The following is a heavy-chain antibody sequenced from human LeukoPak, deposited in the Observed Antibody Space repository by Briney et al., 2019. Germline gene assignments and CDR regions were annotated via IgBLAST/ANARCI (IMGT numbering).Heavy chain of an antibody. V-gene: IGHV3-21*01. CDR3: ARDYFDAYYYDSSGYGGLYY. J-gene: IGHJ4*02. D-gene: IGHD3-22*01. CDR1: GFTFSSYS. CDR2: ISSSGSYI. Sequence: GGSLRLSCAASGFTFSSYSMNWVRQAPGKGLEWVSSISSSGSYIYYADSVKGRFTISRDNAKNSLYLQMNSLRAEDTAVYYCARDYFDAYYYDSSGYGGLYYWGQGTLVTVSS.